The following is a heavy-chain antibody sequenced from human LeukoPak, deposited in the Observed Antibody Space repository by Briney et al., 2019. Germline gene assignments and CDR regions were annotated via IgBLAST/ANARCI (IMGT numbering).Heavy chain of an antibody. Sequence: PGGSLRLSCAASGFTVSSNYMTWVRQVPGKGLELVSVLYSGGSTYYADSVKGRFTISRDNSKNTLSLQMNSLRTDDTAVYYCARGRGREVYYYYYMDVWGKGTTVTISS. V-gene: IGHV3-53*01. CDR3: ARGRGREVYYYYYMDV. J-gene: IGHJ6*03. CDR2: LYSGGST. D-gene: IGHD1-26*01. CDR1: GFTVSSNY.